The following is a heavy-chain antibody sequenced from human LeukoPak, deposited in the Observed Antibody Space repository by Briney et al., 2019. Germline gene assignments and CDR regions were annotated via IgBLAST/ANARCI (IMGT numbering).Heavy chain of an antibody. Sequence: GGSLRLSCEASGFTFSSYAMSWVRQAPGKGLEWVSVISGSGGSTYYADSVKGRFIISRDNSKHTLYLQMNSLRAEDTAVYYCAKVRPYWFGDLSNWGQGTLVTVSS. CDR1: GFTFSSYA. V-gene: IGHV3-23*01. CDR3: AKVRPYWFGDLSN. CDR2: ISGSGGST. J-gene: IGHJ4*02. D-gene: IGHD3-10*01.